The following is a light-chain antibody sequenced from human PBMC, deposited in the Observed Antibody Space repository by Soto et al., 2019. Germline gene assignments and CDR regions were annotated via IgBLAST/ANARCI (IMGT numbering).Light chain of an antibody. Sequence: EIRMTQCPASWTVPPGQRATIFCRASQSVRSSLAWYQQKPGQAPRLFIYDASTRATGIPARFSVSGSGTEGTLTLSSLQSEDGAVYHCQQSNSWTETFSQGTKVDIK. V-gene: IGKV3-15*01. J-gene: IGKJ1*01. CDR2: DAS. CDR1: QSVRSS. CDR3: QQSNSWTET.